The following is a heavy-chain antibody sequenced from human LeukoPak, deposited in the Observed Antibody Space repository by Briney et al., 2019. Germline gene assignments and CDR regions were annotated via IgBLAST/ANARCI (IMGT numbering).Heavy chain of an antibody. V-gene: IGHV3-23*01. D-gene: IGHD3-22*01. Sequence: GGSLRLSCAVSGITLSNYGMSWVRQAPGKGLEWVAGISGSGGRTNYADAVKGRFTISRDNSKNTLYLQMNSLRAEDTAVYYCAKGLYDSSGYANFDYWGQGTLVTVSS. CDR2: ISGSGGRT. CDR1: GITLSNYG. J-gene: IGHJ4*02. CDR3: AKGLYDSSGYANFDY.